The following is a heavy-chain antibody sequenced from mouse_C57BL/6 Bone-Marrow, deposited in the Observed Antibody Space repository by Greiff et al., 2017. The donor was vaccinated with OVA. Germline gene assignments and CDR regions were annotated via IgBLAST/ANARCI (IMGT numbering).Heavy chain of an antibody. Sequence: EVMLVESGGGLVQPGGSLKLSCAASGFTFSDYYMYWVRQTPEKRLEWVAYISNGGGSTYYPDTVKGRFTISRDNAKNTLYLQMSRLKSEDTAMYYCARRDHAMDYWGQGTSVTVSS. J-gene: IGHJ4*01. CDR3: ARRDHAMDY. CDR1: GFTFSDYY. V-gene: IGHV5-12*01. CDR2: ISNGGGST.